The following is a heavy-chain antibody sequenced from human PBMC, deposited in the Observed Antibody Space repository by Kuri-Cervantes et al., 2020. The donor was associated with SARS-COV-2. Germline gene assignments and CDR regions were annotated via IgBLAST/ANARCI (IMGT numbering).Heavy chain of an antibody. D-gene: IGHD3-10*01. CDR2: IKSKTDGGTT. Sequence: ETLSLTCAASGFTFSNAWMSWVRQAPGKGLEWVGRIKSKTDGGTTDYAAPVKGRFTISRDDSKNTLYLQMNSLRAEDTAVYYCAKDPRARGPEDYWGQGTLVTVSS. J-gene: IGHJ4*02. V-gene: IGHV3-15*01. CDR3: AKDPRARGPEDY. CDR1: GFTFSNAW.